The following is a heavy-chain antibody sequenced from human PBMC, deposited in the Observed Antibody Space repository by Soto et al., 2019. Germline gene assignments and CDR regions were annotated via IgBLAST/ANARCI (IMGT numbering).Heavy chain of an antibody. V-gene: IGHV4-39*01. CDR2: IYYDGST. J-gene: IGHJ5*01. CDR1: GGSITSTIDY. Sequence: SETLSLTCSVSGGSITSTIDYWGWIRQSPGKGLEWVGNIYYDGSTFYNPSLKSRVTISVDTSKRQFSLRVSSVTAADTAVYYCARRGSASWGNWFDSWGHGTLVTVSS. D-gene: IGHD2-2*01. CDR3: ARRGSASWGNWFDS.